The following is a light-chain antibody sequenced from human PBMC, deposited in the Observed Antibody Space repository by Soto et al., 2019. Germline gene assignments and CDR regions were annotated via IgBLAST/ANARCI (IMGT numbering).Light chain of an antibody. Sequence: EIVLTQSPGTLSLSPGQAATLSCRASQSVRTRYLAWYQQKPGQAPRLLVYHSSTRATGIPDRFSGSGSGTDFTLTITRLEPEDFAVYYCQQYGSSPRTFGQGTKVEIK. CDR2: HSS. CDR1: QSVRTRY. V-gene: IGKV3-20*01. CDR3: QQYGSSPRT. J-gene: IGKJ1*01.